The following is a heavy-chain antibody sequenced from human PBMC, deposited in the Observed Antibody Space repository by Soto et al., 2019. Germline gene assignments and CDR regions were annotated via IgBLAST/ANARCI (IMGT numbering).Heavy chain of an antibody. CDR1: GDSISSSNW. CDR2: IYHSGNT. V-gene: IGHV4-4*02. J-gene: IGHJ4*02. Sequence: QVQLQESGPGLVKPSGTLSLTCAVSGDSISSSNWWTWVRQPPGKGLEWIGDIYHSGNTNYNPSRKSRVTXXVXKXXNQFSLKLGSVTAADTAVYYCAWAAGGRRLGTSDYWGQGTLVTVSS. CDR3: AWAAGGRRLGTSDY. D-gene: IGHD6-13*01.